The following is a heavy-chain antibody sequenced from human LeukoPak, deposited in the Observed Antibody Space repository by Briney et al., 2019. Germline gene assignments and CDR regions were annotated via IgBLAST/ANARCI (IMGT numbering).Heavy chain of an antibody. Sequence: PSETLSLTCTVSGGSISSSYWSWIRQPPGKGLEWIGYIYYSGSPNYNPSLKSRVTISVDTSKNQFSLKLSSVTAADTAVYYCARDLGQYYDTSDNWFDPWGQGTLVTVSS. CDR3: ARDLGQYYDTSDNWFDP. V-gene: IGHV4-59*01. CDR2: IYYSGSP. J-gene: IGHJ5*02. D-gene: IGHD3-22*01. CDR1: GGSISSSY.